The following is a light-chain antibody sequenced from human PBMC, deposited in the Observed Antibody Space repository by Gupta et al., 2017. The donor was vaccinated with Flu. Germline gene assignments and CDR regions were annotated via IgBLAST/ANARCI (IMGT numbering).Light chain of an antibody. V-gene: IGLV2-14*01. J-gene: IGLJ1*01. CDR2: QVT. CDR1: SCDIGLSNF. Sequence: SALPQPASVSGSPIPSITISCTGTSCDIGLSNFVSWYQQQPDKAPKLLIYQVTKRPSGVSHSFSGSKSGYTASLTISGRYGEDEADYYCEADTSSSHFVFGTGTKFTVL. CDR3: EADTSSSHFV.